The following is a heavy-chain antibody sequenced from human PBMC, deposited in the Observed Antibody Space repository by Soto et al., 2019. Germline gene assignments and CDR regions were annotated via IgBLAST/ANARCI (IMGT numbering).Heavy chain of an antibody. CDR3: ARTRPHYCGSGSYYTPPHYFDY. J-gene: IGHJ4*02. V-gene: IGHV4-31*03. CDR1: GGSISSGGYY. CDR2: IYYSGST. D-gene: IGHD3-10*01. Sequence: QVQLQESGPGLVKPSQTLSLTCTVSGGSISSGGYYWSWIRQHPGKGLEWIGYIYYSGSTYYNPSLKSRVTISVDTSKNQFSLKLSSVTAADTAVYYCARTRPHYCGSGSYYTPPHYFDYWGQGTLVTVSS.